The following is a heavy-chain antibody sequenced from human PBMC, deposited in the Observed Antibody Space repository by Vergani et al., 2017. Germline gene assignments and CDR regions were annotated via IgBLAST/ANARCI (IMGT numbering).Heavy chain of an antibody. CDR2: ISGSGGST. CDR1: GFTFSSYA. Sequence: EVQLLESGGGLVQPGGSLRLSCAASGFTFSSYAMSWVRQAPGKGLEWVSAISGSGGSTYYADSVKGRFTISRANSKNKLYLQMNSLRAEDTAVYYCAKDLRELPLYYFDYWGQGTLVTVSS. V-gene: IGHV3-23*01. CDR3: AKDLRELPLYYFDY. D-gene: IGHD3-16*01. J-gene: IGHJ4*02.